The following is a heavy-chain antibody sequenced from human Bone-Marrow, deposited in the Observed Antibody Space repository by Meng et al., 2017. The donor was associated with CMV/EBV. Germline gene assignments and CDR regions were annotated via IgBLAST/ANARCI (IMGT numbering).Heavy chain of an antibody. CDR1: CYTFTGYY. CDR3: ARDSVGFDY. V-gene: IGHV1-2*02. CDR2: INPNRGGT. J-gene: IGHJ4*02. Sequence: VRVGVLGAEVKKPGASVKVSCKASCYTFTGYYMHWGRQAPGQGLEWMGWINPNRGGTNYAQKLQGRVTMTRDTSISTAYMELSRLRSDDTAVYYCARDSVGFDYWGQGTLVTVFS.